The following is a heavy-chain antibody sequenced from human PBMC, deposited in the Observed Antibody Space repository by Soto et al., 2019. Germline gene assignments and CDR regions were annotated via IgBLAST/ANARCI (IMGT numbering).Heavy chain of an antibody. Sequence: GGSLRLSCAASGFTFSSYAMSWVRQAPGKGLEWVSAISGSGGSTYYADSVKGRFTISRDNSKNTLYLQMNSLRAEDTAVYYCAKDDILTGYYLIHVGDPWGQGTLVTVSS. J-gene: IGHJ5*02. CDR2: ISGSGGST. CDR1: GFTFSSYA. CDR3: AKDDILTGYYLIHVGDP. D-gene: IGHD3-9*01. V-gene: IGHV3-23*01.